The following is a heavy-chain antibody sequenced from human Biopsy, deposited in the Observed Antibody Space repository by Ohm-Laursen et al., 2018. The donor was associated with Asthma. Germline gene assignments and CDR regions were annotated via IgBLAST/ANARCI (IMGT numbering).Heavy chain of an antibody. CDR1: GYTFNSVA. CDR3: TRAGSTFVADH. Sequence: SVKVSCKASGYTFNSVAVMWVRQAPGQGLEWMGWINTNSGTPTYVQGFSGRFVFSLDPSVTTAYLQIDSLRSEDTGVYYCTRAGSTFVADHWGQGTLVTVSS. D-gene: IGHD5-12*01. J-gene: IGHJ4*02. V-gene: IGHV7-4-1*01. CDR2: INTNSGTP.